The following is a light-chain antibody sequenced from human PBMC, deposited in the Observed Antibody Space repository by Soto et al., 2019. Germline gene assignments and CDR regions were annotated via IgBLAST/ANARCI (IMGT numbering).Light chain of an antibody. CDR1: QSVGSY. CDR3: QHRSNWLWT. CDR2: DVS. V-gene: IGKV3-11*01. J-gene: IGKJ1*01. Sequence: EIVLTQSPATVSLSPGERATLSCRASQSVGSYLGWYQQKPGQAPRLLIYDVSNRATGIPARFSGSGSGTDFTLTISSLEPEDFAVYYCQHRSNWLWTFGQGTKVDI.